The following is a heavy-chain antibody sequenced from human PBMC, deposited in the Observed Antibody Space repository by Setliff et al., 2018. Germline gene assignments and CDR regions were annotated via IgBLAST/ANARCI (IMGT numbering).Heavy chain of an antibody. CDR2: VSGSGGST. CDR3: AKDRSDSNNWYNFQH. CDR1: GFTFRSYA. V-gene: IGHV3-23*01. J-gene: IGHJ1*01. D-gene: IGHD6-13*01. Sequence: PGGSLRLSCAASGFTFRSYAMSWVRQAPGKGLEWVSGVSGSGGSTYYTDSVKGRFTISRDNSKNTLYLQMNSLRAEDTAVYYCAKDRSDSNNWYNFQHWGQGTLVTVSS.